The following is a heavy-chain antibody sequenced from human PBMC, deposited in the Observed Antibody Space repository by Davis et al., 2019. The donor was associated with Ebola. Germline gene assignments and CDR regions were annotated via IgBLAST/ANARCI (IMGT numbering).Heavy chain of an antibody. CDR1: GGSLSGYY. V-gene: IGHV4-34*01. CDR3: VTNSSSTRPFDY. CDR2: VNHYGNT. D-gene: IGHD6-6*01. J-gene: IGHJ4*02. Sequence: PSETLSLTCAVSGGSLSGYYWTWIRQPPGKGLEWIGQVNHYGNTNYNPSLRSRLTISVDTSNNQFSLKLSSETAADTAIYYCVTNSSSTRPFDYWGQGTLVTVSS.